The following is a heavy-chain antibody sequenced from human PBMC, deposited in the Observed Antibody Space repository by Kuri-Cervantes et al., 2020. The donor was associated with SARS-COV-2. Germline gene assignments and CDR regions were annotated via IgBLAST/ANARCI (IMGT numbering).Heavy chain of an antibody. CDR2: IYYSGST. J-gene: IGHJ5*02. Sequence: SETLSLTCTVSGGSISSSSYYWGWIRQPPGKGLEWIGSIYYSGSTYYNPSLKSRVTISVDTSKNQFSLKLSSVTAADTAVYYCARGVGYYDFSNWFDPWGQGTLVTVSS. CDR1: GGSISSSSYY. CDR3: ARGVGYYDFSNWFDP. V-gene: IGHV4-39*01. D-gene: IGHD3-3*01.